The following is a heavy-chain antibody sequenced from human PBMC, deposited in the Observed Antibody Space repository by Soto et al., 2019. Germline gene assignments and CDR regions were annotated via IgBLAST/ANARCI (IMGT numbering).Heavy chain of an antibody. J-gene: IGHJ6*02. CDR2: VNHSGST. CDR1: VGSFSGYY. V-gene: IGHV4-34*01. CDR3: ARRVSPAATDGYYYGMDL. Sequence: QVQLQQWGAGLLKPSETLSLTCAVYVGSFSGYYWTWIRQPPGKGLEWIGEVNHSGSTKYNPALKSLVTISVDTSKNQFSLKVRSVTAADTAVYYCARRVSPAATDGYYYGMDLWGQGTTVTVSS. D-gene: IGHD2-2*01.